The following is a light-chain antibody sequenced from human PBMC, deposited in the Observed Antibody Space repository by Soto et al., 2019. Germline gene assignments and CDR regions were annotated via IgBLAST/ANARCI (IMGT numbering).Light chain of an antibody. V-gene: IGKV3D-15*01. CDR3: QQYNNWPPWT. Sequence: EIVMTQSPSTLSLSPGERATLSCRASQSVNSNLAWYQHKPGQSPRLLIYGASSRATGIPDRFSGSVSGTGFTLTISRLEPEDFAVYYCQQYNNWPPWTFGQGTKVDIK. J-gene: IGKJ1*01. CDR1: QSVNSN. CDR2: GAS.